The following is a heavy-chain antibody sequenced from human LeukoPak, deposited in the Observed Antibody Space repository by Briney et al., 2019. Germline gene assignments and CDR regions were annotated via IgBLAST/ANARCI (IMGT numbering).Heavy chain of an antibody. Sequence: GGSLRLSCAASGFTFRTYSMGWVRQAPGKGLEWVSIISPSGDSRYHADSVKGRFTISRDNSKNSQYLQMNSLRVDDTAIYYCAKAVSIVGARDYFDYWGQGTLVTVSS. CDR1: GFTFRTYS. D-gene: IGHD1-26*01. J-gene: IGHJ4*02. CDR2: ISPSGDSR. CDR3: AKAVSIVGARDYFDY. V-gene: IGHV3-23*01.